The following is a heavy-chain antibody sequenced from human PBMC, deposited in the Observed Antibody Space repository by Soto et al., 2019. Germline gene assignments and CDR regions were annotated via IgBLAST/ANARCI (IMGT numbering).Heavy chain of an antibody. CDR1: GFTFSSYA. J-gene: IGHJ4*02. CDR3: AKEAPPPYAIRGGSGYPVDY. CDR2: ISGSGGST. Sequence: EVQLLESGGGLVQPGGSLRLSCAASGFTFSSYAMSWVRQAPGKGLEWVSAISGSGGSTYYADSVKGRFTISRDNSKNTLYLQMNSLRAEDTAVYYCAKEAPPPYAIRGGSGYPVDYWGQGTLVTVSS. V-gene: IGHV3-23*01. D-gene: IGHD3-22*01.